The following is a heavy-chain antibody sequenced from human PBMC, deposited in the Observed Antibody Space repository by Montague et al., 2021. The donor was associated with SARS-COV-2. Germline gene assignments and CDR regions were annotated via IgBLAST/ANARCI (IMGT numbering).Heavy chain of an antibody. Sequence: CAISGDSVSSNIATWNWIRQSPSRGLEWLGRTCYRSKWYNDYAESVKSRITIDPDTSKHQFSLHLNPVTPEDTAVYYCARIPVGSKYYFDFWGQGTLVTVSS. CDR1: GDSVSSNIAT. D-gene: IGHD2-2*01. CDR3: ARIPVGSKYYFDF. CDR2: TCYRSKWYN. J-gene: IGHJ4*02. V-gene: IGHV6-1*01.